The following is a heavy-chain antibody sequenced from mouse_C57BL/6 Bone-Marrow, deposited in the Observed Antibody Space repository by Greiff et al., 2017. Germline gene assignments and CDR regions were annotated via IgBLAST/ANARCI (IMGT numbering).Heavy chain of an antibody. CDR2: ISDGGSYT. Sequence: EVQRVESGGGLVKPGGSLKLSCAASGFTFSSYAMSWVRQTPEKRLEWVATISDGGSYTYYPDNVKGRFTISRDNAKNNLYLQMSHLKSEDTAMYYCARSLRGNFDYWGQGTTLTVSS. CDR3: ARSLRGNFDY. CDR1: GFTFSSYA. J-gene: IGHJ2*01. V-gene: IGHV5-4*01.